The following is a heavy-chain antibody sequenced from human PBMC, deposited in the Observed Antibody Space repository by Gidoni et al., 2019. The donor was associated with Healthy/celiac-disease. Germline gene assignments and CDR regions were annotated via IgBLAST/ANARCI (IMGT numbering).Heavy chain of an antibody. J-gene: IGHJ6*02. CDR3: ARDLVDTANRYYYYGMDV. Sequence: QVQLVQSGAEVKKPGAAVTVSCKPSGYTFTSYGISWARQATGHGLEWMGWISAYNGNTNYAQKLQGRVTMTTDTSTSKAYMELRSLRSDDTAVYYCARDLVDTANRYYYYGMDVWGQGTTVTVSS. V-gene: IGHV1-18*01. D-gene: IGHD5-18*01. CDR2: ISAYNGNT. CDR1: GYTFTSYG.